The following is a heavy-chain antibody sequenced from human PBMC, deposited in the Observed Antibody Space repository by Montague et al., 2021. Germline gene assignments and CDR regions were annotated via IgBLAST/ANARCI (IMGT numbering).Heavy chain of an antibody. Sequence: SETLSLTCTVSGGSIRSSFYCWAWIRPPPGMGLVWFGNICYSTSSYYNTSLRNRVSMSADTSKNQFSLNLTSVTAADTAFYYCAPLQGLAAPWGQGTLVTVSA. CDR1: GGSIRSSFYC. J-gene: IGHJ5*02. CDR2: ICYSTSS. D-gene: IGHD6-13*01. CDR3: APLQGLAAP. V-gene: IGHV4-39*01.